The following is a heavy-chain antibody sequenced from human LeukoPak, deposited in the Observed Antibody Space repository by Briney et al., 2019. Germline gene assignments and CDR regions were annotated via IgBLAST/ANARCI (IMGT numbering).Heavy chain of an antibody. V-gene: IGHV1-69*06. CDR1: GGTFSSYA. CDR3: ARGGSGSYKPYFDY. CDR2: IIPIFGTA. D-gene: IGHD1-26*01. J-gene: IGHJ4*02. Sequence: SVKVSCKASGGTFSSYAISWVRQAPGQGLEWMGGIIPIFGTANYAQKFQGRVTITADKSTSTAYMELSSLRSEDTAVYYCARGGSGSYKPYFDYWGQGTLVTVSS.